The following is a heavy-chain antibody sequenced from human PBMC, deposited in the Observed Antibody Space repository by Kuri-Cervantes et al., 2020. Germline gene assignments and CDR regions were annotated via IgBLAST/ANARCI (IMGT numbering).Heavy chain of an antibody. CDR1: GGTFSSYA. J-gene: IGHJ5*02. CDR3: ARQFYGSGPFDP. CDR2: ISAYNGNT. D-gene: IGHD3-10*01. Sequence: ASVKVSCKASGGTFSSYAISWVRQAPGQGLEWVGWISAYNGNTNYAQKLQGRVTMTTDTSTSTAYMELRSLRSDDTAVYYCARQFYGSGPFDPWGQGTLVTVSS. V-gene: IGHV1-18*01.